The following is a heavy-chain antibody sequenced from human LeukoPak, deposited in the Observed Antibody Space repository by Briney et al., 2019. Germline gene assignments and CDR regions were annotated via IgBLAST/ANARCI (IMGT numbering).Heavy chain of an antibody. J-gene: IGHJ4*02. Sequence: PGGSLRLSCAASGFTFDDYAMHWVRQAPGKGLERVSGISWNSGSIGYADSVKGRFTISRDNAKNSLYLQMNSLRAEDTALYYCAKDRAGSIVVVVAATNSFDYWGQGTLVTVSS. V-gene: IGHV3-9*01. CDR1: GFTFDDYA. CDR3: AKDRAGSIVVVVAATNSFDY. CDR2: ISWNSGSI. D-gene: IGHD2-15*01.